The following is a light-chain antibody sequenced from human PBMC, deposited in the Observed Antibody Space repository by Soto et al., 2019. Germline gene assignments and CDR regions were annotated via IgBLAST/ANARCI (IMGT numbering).Light chain of an antibody. Sequence: EIVLTQSPGTLSLSPGERATLSCRASQSVSNNYLAWYQQKPGQAPRLLIYGASNRATGIPDRFSGTGSGTDLTLTINNLEPEDFAVYYCQVRTNWSIAFGRGTRLEIK. V-gene: IGKV3D-20*02. CDR1: QSVSNNY. CDR3: QVRTNWSIA. CDR2: GAS. J-gene: IGKJ5*01.